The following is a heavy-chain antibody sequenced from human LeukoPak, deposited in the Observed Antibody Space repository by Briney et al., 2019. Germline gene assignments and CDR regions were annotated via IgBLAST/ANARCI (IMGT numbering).Heavy chain of an antibody. V-gene: IGHV3-33*06. CDR2: LWSDGTKK. Sequence: GRSLRLSCAATGFTFNHYGMHWVCQAPGKGLEWGAVLWSDGTKKHYGDSVKDRFTISRVDSENTIYLQMNSLRPEDTGVYYCAKDAQRGFDYSNSLEKWGQGTPVTVST. D-gene: IGHD4-11*01. CDR1: GFTFNHYG. CDR3: AKDAQRGFDYSNSLEK. J-gene: IGHJ4*02.